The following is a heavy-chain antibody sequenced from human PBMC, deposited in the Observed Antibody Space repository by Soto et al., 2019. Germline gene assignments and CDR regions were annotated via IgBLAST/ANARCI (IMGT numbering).Heavy chain of an antibody. J-gene: IGHJ3*01. Sequence: EVQLVESGGGLVQPGESLRLSCAASGFTFSYYWMHWVRQAPGKGLVWVSRIHSDGSSTTYADSVKGRFTISRDNARNTVYLQMNSLRVEDTAVYYCARGDRGAFELWGQGTVVTVSS. D-gene: IGHD1-26*01. CDR3: ARGDRGAFEL. V-gene: IGHV3-74*01. CDR1: GFTFSYYW. CDR2: IHSDGSST.